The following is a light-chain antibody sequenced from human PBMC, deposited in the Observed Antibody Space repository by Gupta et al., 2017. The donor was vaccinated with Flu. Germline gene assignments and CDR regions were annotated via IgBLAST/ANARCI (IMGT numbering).Light chain of an antibody. CDR1: SSDVGSYDY. CDR2: EVN. V-gene: IGLV2-8*01. J-gene: IGLJ2*01. Sequence: QSALTQPHSASGSPGPSVPISCTGTSSDVGSYDYVSWYQQLPGNAPRLMIYEVNKRPSGVPDRFSGSKSGNTASLTVSGLQAEDEAYYYCSALSGSSVLFGGGTHLSVL. CDR3: SALSGSSVL.